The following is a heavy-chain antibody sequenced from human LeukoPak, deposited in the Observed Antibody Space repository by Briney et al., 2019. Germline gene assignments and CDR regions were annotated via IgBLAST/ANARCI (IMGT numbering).Heavy chain of an antibody. V-gene: IGHV3-23*01. CDR3: AKASIAARVRFDP. Sequence: GGSLRLSCAASGFTFSSYAMSWVRQAPGKGLEWVSSISGSGGSTYYADSVKGRFTISRDNSKNTMYLQMNSLRAEDTAVYYCAKASIAARVRFDPWGQGTLVTVSS. D-gene: IGHD6-6*01. CDR2: ISGSGGST. J-gene: IGHJ5*02. CDR1: GFTFSSYA.